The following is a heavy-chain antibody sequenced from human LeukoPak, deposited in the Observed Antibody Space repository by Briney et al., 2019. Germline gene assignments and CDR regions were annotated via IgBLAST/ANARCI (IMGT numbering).Heavy chain of an antibody. CDR1: GFTFSDYY. CDR2: ISNEGSTT. Sequence: GGSLRLSCAASGFTFSDYYMHWVRQGPGEGPVWVSRISNEGSTTFYADSVKGRFTISRDNAKNTLYLEMNSLRAEDTAVYYSVRDSRTGVDYWGQGTRVTVSS. J-gene: IGHJ4*02. CDR3: VRDSRTGVDY. V-gene: IGHV3-74*01. D-gene: IGHD1-1*01.